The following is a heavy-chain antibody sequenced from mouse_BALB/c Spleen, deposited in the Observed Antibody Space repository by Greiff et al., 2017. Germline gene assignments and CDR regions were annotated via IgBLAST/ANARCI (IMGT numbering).Heavy chain of an antibody. D-gene: IGHD2-1*01. CDR2: IHYSGST. CDR1: WFPITWVYS. V-gene: IGHV3-1*02. CDR3: ARGGNYGDWFAY. J-gene: IGHJ3*01. Sequence: VPPAELGPDLGKPSQSPSLTRPVSWFPITWVYSGLCDRQCSGNKLEWLGYIHYSGSTNHNPSLKSRISITRDTSKNQFLLQLNSVTTEDTATYYCARGGNYGDWFAYWGQGTLVTVSA.